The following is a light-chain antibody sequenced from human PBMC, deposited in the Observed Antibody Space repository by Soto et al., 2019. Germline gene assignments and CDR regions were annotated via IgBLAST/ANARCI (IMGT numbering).Light chain of an antibody. V-gene: IGKV3-15*01. CDR2: DTS. CDR1: QSVVNY. J-gene: IGKJ4*01. CDR3: QRYNNWPLT. Sequence: EVVLTQSPGTLSLSPGERATLSCRTSQSVVNYQLAWYRQKPGQAPRLLIYDTSARATGVPARFSGSRSGPEFTLTINSLQSEDFAIYYCQRYNNWPLTFGGGTKVESK.